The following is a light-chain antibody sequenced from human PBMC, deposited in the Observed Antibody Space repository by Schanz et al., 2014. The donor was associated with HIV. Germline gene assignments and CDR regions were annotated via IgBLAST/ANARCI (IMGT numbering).Light chain of an antibody. CDR1: HSVSSNF. CDR3: QQYGTSLIT. V-gene: IGKV3-20*01. Sequence: DIVLTQSPDTLSVPPGERATLSCRASHSVSSNFFAWYQQKPGQAPRLLIFGASNRAAGIPDRFSGGGSGTDFTLTIIRLEPEDFAVYYCQQYGTSLITFGQGTRLEI. J-gene: IGKJ5*01. CDR2: GAS.